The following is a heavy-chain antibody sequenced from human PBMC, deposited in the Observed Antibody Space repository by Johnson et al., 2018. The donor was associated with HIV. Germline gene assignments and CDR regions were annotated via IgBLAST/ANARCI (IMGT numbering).Heavy chain of an antibody. V-gene: IGHV3-30-3*01. CDR2: ISYDGSNK. CDR1: GFTFSSYA. D-gene: IGHD3-10*01. CDR3: ARDPKRSGSYYKDAFDI. Sequence: QVQLVESGGGVVQPGRSLRLSCVASGFTFSSYAMHWVRQAPGKGLEWVAVISYDGSNKYYADSVKGRFTISRDNSKNTLYLQMNSLRAEDTAVYYCARDPKRSGSYYKDAFDIWGQGTMVTVSS. J-gene: IGHJ3*02.